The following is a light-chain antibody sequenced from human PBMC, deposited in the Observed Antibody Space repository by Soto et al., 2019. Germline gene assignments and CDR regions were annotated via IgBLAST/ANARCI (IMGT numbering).Light chain of an antibody. CDR3: SSYAGSNIPVV. Sequence: QSALTQPPSASGSPGHSVTISCTGISSDVGGYNCVSWYQQHPGKAPKLMIYEVSKRPSGVPDRFSGSKSGNTASLTVSGLQAEDEADYYCSSYAGSNIPVVFGGGTKLTVL. CDR1: SSDVGGYNC. V-gene: IGLV2-8*01. J-gene: IGLJ2*01. CDR2: EVS.